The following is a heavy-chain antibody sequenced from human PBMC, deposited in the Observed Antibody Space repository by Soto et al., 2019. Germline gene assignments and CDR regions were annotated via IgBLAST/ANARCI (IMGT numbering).Heavy chain of an antibody. CDR2: VYGSNDK. D-gene: IGHD1-1*01. V-gene: IGHV2-5*01. J-gene: IGHJ4*02. CDR3: ARRNDPYYFDY. CDR1: GFSLTSSALA. Sequence: QITLQESGPTLVKPTQTLTLTCTFSGFSLTSSALAVGWIRQPPGRALEWLAIVYGSNDKFYSPSLRNRLTITMDNPKKQVVLTLTDMDPVDTGTYFCARRNDPYYFDYWGQGTLVTVSS.